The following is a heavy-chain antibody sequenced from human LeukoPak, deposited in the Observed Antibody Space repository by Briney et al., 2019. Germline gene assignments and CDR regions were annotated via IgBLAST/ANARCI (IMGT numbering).Heavy chain of an antibody. V-gene: IGHV6-1*01. Sequence: SQTLSLTCANSGDSVSSNSAAWNWIRQSPSRGLEWLGRTYYRSKWYNGYAVSVKSRITIKPDTSKNQFSLQLNSVTPDDTAVYYCARVVGREVDYWGQGTLVTVSS. CDR2: TYYRSKWYN. CDR1: GDSVSSNSAA. D-gene: IGHD1-26*01. J-gene: IGHJ4*02. CDR3: ARVVGREVDY.